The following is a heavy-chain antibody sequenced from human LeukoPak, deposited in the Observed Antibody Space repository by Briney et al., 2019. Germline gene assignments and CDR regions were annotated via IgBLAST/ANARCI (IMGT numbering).Heavy chain of an antibody. V-gene: IGHV3-23*01. J-gene: IGHJ4*02. CDR3: AKAEKNKVTVTNYFDY. D-gene: IGHD4-17*01. Sequence: PGGSLRLSCAASGFTFSSYAMSWVRQAPGKGLGWVSAISGSGGSTYYADSVKGRFTISRDNSKNTLYLQMNSLRAEDTAVYCCAKAEKNKVTVTNYFDYWGQGTLVTVSS. CDR2: ISGSGGST. CDR1: GFTFSSYA.